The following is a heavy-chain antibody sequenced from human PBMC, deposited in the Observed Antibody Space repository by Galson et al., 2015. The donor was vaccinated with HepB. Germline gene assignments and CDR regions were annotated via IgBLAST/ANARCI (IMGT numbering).Heavy chain of an antibody. D-gene: IGHD3-16*02. CDR3: AREEIYDYVWGSYRRYWYFDL. J-gene: IGHJ2*01. CDR1: GYTFTAYY. V-gene: IGHV1-2*02. Sequence: VSCKASGYTFTAYYIHWVRQAPGQGLEWMGWINPNNGGAKYAQIFQGRVTMTRDTSISTAYMDLSRLRSDDTAVYYCAREEIYDYVWGSYRRYWYFDLWGRGTLVTVST. CDR2: INPNNGGA.